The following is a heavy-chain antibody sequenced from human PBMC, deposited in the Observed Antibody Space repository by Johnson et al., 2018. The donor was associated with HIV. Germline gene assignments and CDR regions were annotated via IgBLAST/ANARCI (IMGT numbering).Heavy chain of an antibody. CDR2: ISWNSGSI. V-gene: IGHV3-9*01. Sequence: VQLVESGGGLVQPGRSLRLSCAASGFTFDDYAMHWVRQAPGKGLEWVSGISWNSGSIGYADSVKGRFTISRDNAKNSLYLQMNSLRAEDTALYYCAKGLLYGSGSPDAFDIWGQGTMVTVSS. CDR3: AKGLLYGSGSPDAFDI. D-gene: IGHD3-10*01. J-gene: IGHJ3*02. CDR1: GFTFDDYA.